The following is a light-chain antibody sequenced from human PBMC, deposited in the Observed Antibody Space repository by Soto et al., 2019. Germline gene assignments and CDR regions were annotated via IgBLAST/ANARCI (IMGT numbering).Light chain of an antibody. CDR1: SSNIGSNY. V-gene: IGLV1-47*01. Sequence: QSVLTQPPSASATPGQRITISCFGSSSNIGSNYGYWYQQLPGTAPKLLISRDDERPSGVPDRFSGSKSGTSASLAISGVRSEDEADYFCTSYRIGSTPVVFGGGTKLTVL. CDR3: TSYRIGSTPVV. CDR2: RDD. J-gene: IGLJ2*01.